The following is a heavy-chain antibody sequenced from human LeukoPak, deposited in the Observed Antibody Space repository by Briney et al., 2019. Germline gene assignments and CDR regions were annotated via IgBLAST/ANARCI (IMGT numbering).Heavy chain of an antibody. CDR1: GGSISTTTYY. CDR3: ARGVPYYYDSSGYSTFDY. J-gene: IGHJ4*02. D-gene: IGHD3-22*01. Sequence: SETLSLTCTVSGGSISTTTYYWGWIRQPPGKGLEWIGNIYYTGRTYYNPSLKSRVTISVDKSKNQFSLKLSSVTAADTAVYYCARGVPYYYDSSGYSTFDYWGQGTLVTVSS. V-gene: IGHV4-39*07. CDR2: IYYTGRT.